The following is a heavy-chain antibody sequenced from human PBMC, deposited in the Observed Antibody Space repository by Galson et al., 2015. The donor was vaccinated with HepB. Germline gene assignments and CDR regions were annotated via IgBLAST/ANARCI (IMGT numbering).Heavy chain of an antibody. Sequence: SLRLSCAASGFTFRSYAMHWVRQAPGKGLEWVAVISYDGHNQYYAESVQGRFTISRDNSKNTLYLQVKSLRPEDTAVYYCARDGDSSSWYPPYHYYNMDVWGQGTTVTVSS. CDR2: ISYDGHNQ. D-gene: IGHD6-13*01. V-gene: IGHV3-30*14. CDR3: ARDGDSSSWYPPYHYYNMDV. CDR1: GFTFRSYA. J-gene: IGHJ6*01.